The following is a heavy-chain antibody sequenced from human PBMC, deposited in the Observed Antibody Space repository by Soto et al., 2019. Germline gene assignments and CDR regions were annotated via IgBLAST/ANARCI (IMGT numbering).Heavy chain of an antibody. CDR3: ARGYYDSRGTYYSYYGMDV. V-gene: IGHV3-74*01. CDR2: IKSDGSST. CDR1: GFTFSRYW. D-gene: IGHD3-22*01. J-gene: IGHJ6*02. Sequence: GGSLRLSCAASGFTFSRYWMHWVRQAPGKGLVWVSRIKSDGSSTSHADSVKGRFTISRDNAKNTLYLQMNSLRAEDTAVYYCARGYYDSRGTYYSYYGMDVWGQGTTVTVSS.